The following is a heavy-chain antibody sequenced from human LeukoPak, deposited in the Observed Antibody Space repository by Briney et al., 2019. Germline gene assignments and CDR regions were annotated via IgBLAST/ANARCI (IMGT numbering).Heavy chain of an antibody. D-gene: IGHD6-13*01. V-gene: IGHV3-33*01. J-gene: IGHJ5*02. CDR2: IWYDGSNK. Sequence: GRSLRLSCAASGFTFSSYGMHWVRQAPGKGLEWVAVIWYDGSNKYYADSVKGRFTISRDNSKNTLYLQMNSLRAEDTAVYYCARERGSSWYGYNWFDPWGQGTLVTVSA. CDR3: ARERGSSWYGYNWFDP. CDR1: GFTFSSYG.